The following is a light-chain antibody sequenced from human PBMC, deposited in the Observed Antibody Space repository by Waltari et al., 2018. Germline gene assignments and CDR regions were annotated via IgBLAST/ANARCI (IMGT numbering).Light chain of an antibody. CDR3: QQYSEWPRT. V-gene: IGKV3-15*01. J-gene: IGKJ2*01. CDR1: QSVGSN. CDR2: GAS. Sequence: IVMTQSPATLSVSPGERATLPCRASQSVGSNLAWYQQKPGQAPRLLIFGASTRATGLPARFSGSGSGTEFTLTISSLQSEDFAVYYCQQYSEWPRTFGQGTKLEI.